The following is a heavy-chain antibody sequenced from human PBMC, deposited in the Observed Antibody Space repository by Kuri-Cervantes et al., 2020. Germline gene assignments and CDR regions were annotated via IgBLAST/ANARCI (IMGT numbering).Heavy chain of an antibody. CDR3: ARLGYCSGGSCQNEAFDI. D-gene: IGHD2-15*01. CDR2: SYYIGTT. V-gene: IGHV4-59*01. CDR1: GGSINSYY. Sequence: GSLRLSCTVSGGSINSYYWSWIRQPPGKGLEWIGYSYYIGTTNYNPSLKSRVTISVGTSNNQFSLKLSSVTAADTAVYYCARLGYCSGGSCQNEAFDIWGQGTTVTVSS. J-gene: IGHJ3*02.